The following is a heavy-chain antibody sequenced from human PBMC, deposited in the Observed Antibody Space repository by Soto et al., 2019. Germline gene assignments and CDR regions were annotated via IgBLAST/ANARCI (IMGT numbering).Heavy chain of an antibody. J-gene: IGHJ4*02. Sequence: QVQLVESGGGVGQPGRSLRLSCAASGLTFSRHGMHWVRQIPVRGLEWVAVISSDGSRKYYVDSVKGRFTNSRDDSKNTVDLQMNSLRAEDTAVYYCAKDKGERYFDYWGQGTLVTVSS. D-gene: IGHD1-1*01. V-gene: IGHV3-30*18. CDR1: GLTFSRHG. CDR3: AKDKGERYFDY. CDR2: ISSDGSRK.